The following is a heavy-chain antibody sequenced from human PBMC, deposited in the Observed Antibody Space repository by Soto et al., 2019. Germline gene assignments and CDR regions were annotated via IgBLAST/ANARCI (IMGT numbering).Heavy chain of an antibody. CDR3: VRDAATLAIFGVVITYFDY. V-gene: IGHV1-46*03. CDR2: INPSGGST. Sequence: ASVKVSCKASGYTFTSYYMHWVRQAPGQRLEWMGIINPSGGSTSYAQKFQGRVTMTRDTSTSTVYMELSSLRSEDTAVYYCVRDAATLAIFGVVITYFDYWGQGTLVTVSS. CDR1: GYTFTSYY. D-gene: IGHD3-3*02. J-gene: IGHJ4*02.